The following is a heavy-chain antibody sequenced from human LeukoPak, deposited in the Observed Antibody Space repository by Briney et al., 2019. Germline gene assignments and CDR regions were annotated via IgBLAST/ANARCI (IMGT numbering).Heavy chain of an antibody. V-gene: IGHV3-30*02. D-gene: IGHD2-2*01. Sequence: GGSLRLSCAASGFTFSSYGMHWVRQAPGKGLEWVAFIRYDGSNKYYADSVKGQFTISRDNSKNTLYLQMNSLRAEDTAVYYCAKPFFAVVPAAIRNYFDYWGQGTLVTVSS. CDR3: AKPFFAVVPAAIRNYFDY. CDR1: GFTFSSYG. J-gene: IGHJ4*02. CDR2: IRYDGSNK.